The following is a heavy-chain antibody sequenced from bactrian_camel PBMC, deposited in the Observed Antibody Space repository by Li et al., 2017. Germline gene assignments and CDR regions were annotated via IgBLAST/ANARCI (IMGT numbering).Heavy chain of an antibody. CDR3: ATDSSLILREGCTVSAEFLGS. CDR1: GYMFEIWC. CDR2: IGSDGLE. V-gene: IGHV3S53*01. Sequence: HVQLVESGGGSVQAGGSLRLSCEASGYMFEIWCGGWFRQAPGKTREDVAVIGSDGLESYADSVQGRFAISSDNANNTLYLQMDSLKPEDTAMYYCATDSSLILREGCTVSAEFLGSWGQGTQVTVS. D-gene: IGHD6*01. J-gene: IGHJ4*01.